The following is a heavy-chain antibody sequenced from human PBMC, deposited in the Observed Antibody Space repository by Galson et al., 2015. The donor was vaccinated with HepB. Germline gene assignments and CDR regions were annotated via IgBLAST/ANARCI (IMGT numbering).Heavy chain of an antibody. D-gene: IGHD3-9*01. CDR3: ARDLLRYFDWPKREYYYYGMDV. V-gene: IGHV1-69*13. Sequence: VKVSCKASGGTFSSYAISWVRQAPGQGLEWMGGIIPIFGTANYAQKFQGRVTITADESTSTAYMELSSLRSEDTAVYYCARDLLRYFDWPKREYYYYGMDVWGQGTTVTVSS. CDR2: IIPIFGTA. J-gene: IGHJ6*02. CDR1: GGTFSSYA.